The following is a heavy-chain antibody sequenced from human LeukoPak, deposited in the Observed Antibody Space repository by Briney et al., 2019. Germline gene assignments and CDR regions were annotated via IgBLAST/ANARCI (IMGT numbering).Heavy chain of an antibody. CDR3: ARDCSSTSCYLGGADYYYYYGMDV. D-gene: IGHD2-2*01. CDR1: GYTFTSYG. Sequence: ASAKVSCMASGYTFTSYGISWVRQAPGQGLEWMGWISAYNGNTNYAQKLQGRVTMTTDTSTSTAYMELRSLRSDDTAVYYCARDCSSTSCYLGGADYYYYYGMDVWGQGTTVTVSS. CDR2: ISAYNGNT. J-gene: IGHJ6*02. V-gene: IGHV1-18*01.